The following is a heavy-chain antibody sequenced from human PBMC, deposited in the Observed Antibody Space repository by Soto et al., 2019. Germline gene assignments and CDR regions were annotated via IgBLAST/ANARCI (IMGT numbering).Heavy chain of an antibody. D-gene: IGHD3-10*01. J-gene: IGHJ4*02. V-gene: IGHV3-23*01. CDR1: GFTFNSYA. CDR2: ISGSGGTT. Sequence: EVQLLESGGGLVQPGGSLRLSCGGSGFTFNSYAMTWVRQAPGKGLEWVSAISGSGGTTYYANSVKGRFTISSDQSKDPLYLQMNSLRAEDTAIYYCAKDRHYGSGTYSDSSLDYWGQGTLVTVSS. CDR3: AKDRHYGSGTYSDSSLDY.